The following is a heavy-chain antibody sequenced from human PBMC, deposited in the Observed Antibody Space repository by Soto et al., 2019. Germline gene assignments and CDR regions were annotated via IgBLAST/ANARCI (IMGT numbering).Heavy chain of an antibody. J-gene: IGHJ4*02. CDR3: AKDRRAGGNYGFYSDF. D-gene: IGHD1-7*01. V-gene: IGHV3-23*01. CDR1: GFTFNSYG. Sequence: EVQLLESGGGLVQPGGSVRLSCAASGFTFNSYGMTWVRQAPGKGLEWVSFSSATGAGTYYADSVKGRFTISRDNSKNTLYLQMTSLRADDTAVYYCAKDRRAGGNYGFYSDFWGQGALVIVSS. CDR2: SSATGAGT.